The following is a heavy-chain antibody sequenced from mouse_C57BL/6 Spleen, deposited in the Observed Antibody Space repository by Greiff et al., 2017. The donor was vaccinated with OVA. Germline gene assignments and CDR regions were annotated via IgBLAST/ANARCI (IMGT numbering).Heavy chain of an antibody. V-gene: IGHV1-76*01. J-gene: IGHJ3*01. D-gene: IGHD1-1*01. CDR3: ARTGSSPWFAY. Sequence: VQLQQSGADLVRPGASVKLSCKASGYTFTDYYINWVKQRPGQGLEWIARIYPGSGNTYYNEKFKGKATLTAEKSSSTAYMQLSSLTSEDSAVYFCARTGSSPWFAYWGQGTLVTVSA. CDR2: IYPGSGNT. CDR1: GYTFTDYY.